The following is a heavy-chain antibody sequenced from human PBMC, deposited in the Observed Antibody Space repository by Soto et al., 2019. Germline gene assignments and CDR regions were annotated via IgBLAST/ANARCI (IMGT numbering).Heavy chain of an antibody. V-gene: IGHV3-72*01. Sequence: EVQLVESGGGLVQPGGSLRLSCAASGFTFSDHYMDWVRQAPGKGLKWVGRTRNKANSYATEYAASVKGRFTISRDDSKNSLYLQMNSLKTADTAVYYCASSPGYCSSTTCHHYYFDYWGQGTLVTVSS. D-gene: IGHD2-2*01. CDR3: ASSPGYCSSTTCHHYYFDY. CDR2: TRNKANSYAT. CDR1: GFTFSDHY. J-gene: IGHJ4*02.